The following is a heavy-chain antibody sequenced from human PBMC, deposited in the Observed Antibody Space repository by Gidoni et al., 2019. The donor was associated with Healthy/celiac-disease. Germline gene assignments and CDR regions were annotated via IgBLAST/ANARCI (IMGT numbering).Heavy chain of an antibody. D-gene: IGHD3-22*01. J-gene: IGHJ4*02. CDR1: GFTFSSYA. CDR2: ISGSGGST. Sequence: EVQLLESGGGLVQLGGSLRLSCAASGFTFSSYAMGWVRQAPGKGLEWVSAISGSGGSTYYADSVKGRFTISRDKSKNTLYLQMNSLRAEDTAVYYCAKGGSLYDSSGYYGSYWGQGTLVTVSS. V-gene: IGHV3-23*01. CDR3: AKGGSLYDSSGYYGSY.